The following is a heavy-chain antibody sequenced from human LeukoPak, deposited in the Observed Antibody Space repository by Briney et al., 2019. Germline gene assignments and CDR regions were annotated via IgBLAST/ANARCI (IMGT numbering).Heavy chain of an antibody. V-gene: IGHV3-23*01. CDR1: GFTFSSYG. CDR2: ISGSGGST. D-gene: IGHD6-13*01. J-gene: IGHJ6*03. Sequence: GGSLRLSCAASGFTFSSYGMRWVRQAPGKGLEWVSPISGSGGSTYYADSVKGRFTISRDNSKNTLYLQMNSLRAEDTAVYYCAKSAAAGTRGYYYYMDVWGKGTTVTVSS. CDR3: AKSAAAGTRGYYYYMDV.